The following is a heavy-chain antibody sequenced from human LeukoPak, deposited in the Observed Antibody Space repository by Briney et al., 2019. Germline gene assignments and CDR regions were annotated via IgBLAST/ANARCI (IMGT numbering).Heavy chain of an antibody. D-gene: IGHD3-10*01. CDR3: ARGGFRDAFDI. CDR2: IYYSGST. V-gene: IGHV4-59*01. CDR1: GGSISGYY. J-gene: IGHJ3*02. Sequence: PSETLSLTCTVSGGSISGYYWSWIRQPPGKGLEWIGYIYYSGSTNYNPSLQSRVTISVDTSKNQFSLKLSSVTAADTAVYSCARGGFRDAFDIWGQGTMVTVSS.